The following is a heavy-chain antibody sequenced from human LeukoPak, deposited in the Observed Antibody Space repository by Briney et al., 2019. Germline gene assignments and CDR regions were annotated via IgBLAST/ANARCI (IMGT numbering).Heavy chain of an antibody. D-gene: IGHD1-1*01. J-gene: IGHJ4*02. CDR1: GFTFSSYS. CDR3: ARISEGTTPDDY. CDR2: INSDGSST. Sequence: GGSLRLSCAASGFTFSSYSMNWVRQAPGKGLVWVSRINSDGSSTTYADSVKGRFTISRDNAKNTLYLQMNSLRAEDTAVHYCARISEGTTPDDYWGQGTLVTVSS. V-gene: IGHV3-74*01.